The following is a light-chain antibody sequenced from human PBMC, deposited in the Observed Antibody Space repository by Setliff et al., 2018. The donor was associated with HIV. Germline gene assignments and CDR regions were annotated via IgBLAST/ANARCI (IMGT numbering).Light chain of an antibody. CDR2: DVS. J-gene: IGLJ3*02. CDR1: SSDIGGYNY. CDR3: SSYAGTYTSYWI. V-gene: IGLV2-14*03. Sequence: QSVLTQPASVSGSPGQSIAISCTGSSSDIGGYNYVSWYQQHSGKAPKLMIYDVSNRPSGVSSRFSGSKSGNTASLTISGLQAEDEADYYCSSYAGTYTSYWIFGGGTKVTVL.